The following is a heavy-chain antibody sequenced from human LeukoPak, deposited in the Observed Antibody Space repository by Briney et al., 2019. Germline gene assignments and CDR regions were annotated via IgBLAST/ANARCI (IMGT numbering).Heavy chain of an antibody. Sequence: SETLSLTCTVSGGSISSSSYYWGWIRQPPGTGLEWIGSIYYSGSTYYNPSLKSRVTISVDTSKNQFSLKLSSVTAADTAVYYCARDSSLAIDPWGQGTLVTVSS. D-gene: IGHD1-26*01. CDR2: IYYSGST. CDR1: GGSISSSSYY. V-gene: IGHV4-39*07. CDR3: ARDSSLAIDP. J-gene: IGHJ5*02.